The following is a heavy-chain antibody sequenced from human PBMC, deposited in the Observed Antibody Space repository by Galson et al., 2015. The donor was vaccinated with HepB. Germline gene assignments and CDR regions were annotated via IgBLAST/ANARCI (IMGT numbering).Heavy chain of an antibody. Sequence: SLRLSCAASGFTVSSNYMTWVRQAPGKGLEWVSLIFTGGKTYYADSVKGRFTISRHNSENTLYLQMNSLRPEDTAVYFCARMNTLMDDTFDIWGQGTMVTVSS. CDR2: IFTGGKT. D-gene: IGHD1/OR15-1a*01. V-gene: IGHV3-53*04. J-gene: IGHJ3*02. CDR1: GFTVSSNY. CDR3: ARMNTLMDDTFDI.